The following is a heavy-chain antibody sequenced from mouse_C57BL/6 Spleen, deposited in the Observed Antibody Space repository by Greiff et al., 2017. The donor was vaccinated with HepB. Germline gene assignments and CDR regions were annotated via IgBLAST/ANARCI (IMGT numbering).Heavy chain of an antibody. D-gene: IGHD1-1*01. Sequence: EVQRVESGPGLVKPSQSLSLTCSVTGYSITSGYYWYWIRQFPGNKLEWMGYISYDGSNNYNPSLKNRNTITLDTSKNQFFLKLNSVTTEDTATYYCARGGCSTTGYFDVWGTGTTVTVSS. CDR2: ISYDGSN. CDR3: ARGGCSTTGYFDV. V-gene: IGHV3-6*01. CDR1: GYSITSGYY. J-gene: IGHJ1*03.